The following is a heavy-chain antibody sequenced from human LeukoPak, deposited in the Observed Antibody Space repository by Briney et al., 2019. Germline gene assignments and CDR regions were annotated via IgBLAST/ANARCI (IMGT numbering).Heavy chain of an antibody. CDR3: ARDRSYVGFDY. D-gene: IGHD4-23*01. V-gene: IGHV3-69-1*01. Sequence: GGSLRLSCAASGFTFTDYTINWVRQAPGKGLEWVSSISTSSNIYHADSVKGRFTVSRDNAKNSVYLQTNSLRAEDTAVYYCARDRSYVGFDYWGQGTLVTVSS. CDR2: ISTSSNI. J-gene: IGHJ4*02. CDR1: GFTFTDYT.